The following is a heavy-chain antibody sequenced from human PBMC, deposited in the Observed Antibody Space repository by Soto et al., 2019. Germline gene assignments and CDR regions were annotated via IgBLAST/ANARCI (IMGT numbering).Heavy chain of an antibody. CDR3: ARVDDYGDYYFDC. D-gene: IGHD4-17*01. CDR1: GFTVSSNY. Sequence: GGSLRLSCAASGFTVSSNYMSWVRQAPGKGLEWVSVIYSGGSTYYADSVKGRFTISRDNSKNTLYLQMNSLRAEDTAVYYCARVDDYGDYYFDCWGQGTLVTVSS. V-gene: IGHV3-66*01. J-gene: IGHJ4*02. CDR2: IYSGGST.